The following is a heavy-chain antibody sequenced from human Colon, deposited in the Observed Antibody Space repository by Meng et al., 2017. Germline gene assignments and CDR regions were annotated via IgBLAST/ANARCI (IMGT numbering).Heavy chain of an antibody. CDR3: ARVNGDFDEAWFDP. CDR1: GASVSSGDYN. Sequence: QVQRQESGPGLVRPSETLSLTCTVSGASVSSGDYNWSWIRQPPGKGLEWLGYIYYTGNTNYNPSLKNRVTISLDTSNNQFSLKLTSMTAADAAIYYCARVNGDFDEAWFDPWGQGTLVTVSS. D-gene: IGHD2-21*02. CDR2: IYYTGNT. V-gene: IGHV4-61*08. J-gene: IGHJ5*02.